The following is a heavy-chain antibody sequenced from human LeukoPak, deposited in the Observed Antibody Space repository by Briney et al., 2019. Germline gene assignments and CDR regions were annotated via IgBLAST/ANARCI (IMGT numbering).Heavy chain of an antibody. Sequence: SETLSLTCTVSGGFIGSSSFYWAWIRQTPGKGLEWIGSLAYSGSTYYKSSLKSRVTLSVDAAKTQFSLNLTSVTAADSALFYCASSTSYYYDTSGYFEYWGQGILVTVSS. CDR3: ASSTSYYYDTSGYFEY. V-gene: IGHV4-39*01. CDR2: LAYSGST. CDR1: GGFIGSSSFY. D-gene: IGHD3-22*01. J-gene: IGHJ4*02.